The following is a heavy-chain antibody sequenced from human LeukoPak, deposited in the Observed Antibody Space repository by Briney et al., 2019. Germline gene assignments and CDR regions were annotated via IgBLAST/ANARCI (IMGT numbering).Heavy chain of an antibody. CDR2: IYYSGST. CDR3: ARGNPSSAEDY. Sequence: SQTLSLTCTVSGGSISSGGYYWSWIRQHPGKCLEWIGYIYYSGSTYYNPSLKSRVTISVDTSKNQFSLKLSSVTAADTAVYYCARGNPSSAEDYWGQGTLVTVSS. J-gene: IGHJ4*02. CDR1: GGSISSGGYY. V-gene: IGHV4-31*03. D-gene: IGHD3-3*01.